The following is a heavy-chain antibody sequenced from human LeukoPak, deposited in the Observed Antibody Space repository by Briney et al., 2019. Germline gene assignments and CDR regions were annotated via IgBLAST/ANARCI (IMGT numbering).Heavy chain of an antibody. CDR3: ARRLIWFGESPDWFDP. D-gene: IGHD3-10*01. J-gene: IGHJ5*02. CDR2: IDQDGSEK. V-gene: IGHV3-7*01. CDR1: GFTFSSYW. Sequence: GGSLRLSCVASGFTFSSYWMSWVRQAPGKGLEWVANIDQDGSEKYYVDSVKGRFTISRDNAKNALYLEMNSLRAEDTAVYYCARRLIWFGESPDWFDPWGQGTLVTVSS.